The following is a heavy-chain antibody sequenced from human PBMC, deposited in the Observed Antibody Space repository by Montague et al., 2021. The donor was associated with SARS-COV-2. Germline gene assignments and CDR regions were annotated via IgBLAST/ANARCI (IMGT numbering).Heavy chain of an antibody. CDR1: GDSVSSNSAA. Sequence: YAISGDSVSSNSAAWNWIRQSPSRGLEWLGRTYYRSKWYNDYAXXXKXXXTINPDTSKNQFSLQLNSVTAEDTAVYYCARELRRIIMIVDIRGFDYWGQGTLVTVSS. CDR2: TYYRSKWYN. D-gene: IGHD3-22*01. J-gene: IGHJ4*02. V-gene: IGHV6-1*01. CDR3: ARELRRIIMIVDIRGFDY.